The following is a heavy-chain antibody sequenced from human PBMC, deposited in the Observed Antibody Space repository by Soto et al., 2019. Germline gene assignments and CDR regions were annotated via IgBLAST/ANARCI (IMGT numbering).Heavy chain of an antibody. Sequence: QVQLQQWGAGLLKPSETLSITCAVYGGSFSGYYCSWIRQPPGKGLEWIGEINDSGSTNYNPSLKSRVTISVDTSKNQFSLKLSSVTAADTAVYYCATPRIYSSGGYFDYWGQGTLVTVSS. CDR2: INDSGST. V-gene: IGHV4-34*01. CDR1: GGSFSGYY. J-gene: IGHJ4*02. CDR3: ATPRIYSSGGYFDY. D-gene: IGHD6-25*01.